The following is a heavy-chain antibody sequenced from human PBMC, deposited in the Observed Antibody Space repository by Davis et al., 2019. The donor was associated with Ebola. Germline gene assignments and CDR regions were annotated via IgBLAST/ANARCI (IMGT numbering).Heavy chain of an antibody. V-gene: IGHV3-48*02. CDR1: GFTFSSYT. Sequence: GESLKISCAASGFTFSSYTMNWVRQAPGKGLEWVSYIGTRGDPTVYAASVKGRFNVSRDDANNSLSLLMNSLRDEDTAIYYCVRDYLFALDIWGQGTMVTVSS. J-gene: IGHJ3*02. CDR3: VRDYLFALDI. CDR2: IGTRGDPT.